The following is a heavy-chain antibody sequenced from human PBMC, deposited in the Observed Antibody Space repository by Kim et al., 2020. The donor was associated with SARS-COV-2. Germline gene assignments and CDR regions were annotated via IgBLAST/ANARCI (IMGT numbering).Heavy chain of an antibody. CDR2: NPKSGGT. J-gene: IGHJ4*02. CDR3: ARGYDY. Sequence: NPKSGGTNYAPKFQGWVTMTRDTSISTAYMELSRLRSDDTAVYYCARGYDYWGQGTLVTVSS. V-gene: IGHV1-2*04.